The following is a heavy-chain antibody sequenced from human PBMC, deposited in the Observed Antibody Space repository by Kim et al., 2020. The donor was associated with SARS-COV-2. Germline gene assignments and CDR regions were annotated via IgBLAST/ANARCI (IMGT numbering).Heavy chain of an antibody. Sequence: GGSLRLSCAASGFTITDNYMSWVRQAPGRGLEWISIIYSGGTTYYIDSVLGRFTISRDKPKNTVHLQMNSLRVEDTAVYYCARRRLPYFLDTSRPYGMDVWGQGTAVTVSS. J-gene: IGHJ6*02. D-gene: IGHD5-18*01. CDR1: GFTITDNY. CDR2: IYSGGTT. CDR3: ARRRLPYFLDTSRPYGMDV. V-gene: IGHV3-53*01.